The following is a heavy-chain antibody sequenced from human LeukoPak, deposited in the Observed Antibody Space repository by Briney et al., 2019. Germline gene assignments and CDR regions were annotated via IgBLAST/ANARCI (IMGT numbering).Heavy chain of an antibody. J-gene: IGHJ4*02. CDR2: IYGGGST. Sequence: GGSLRLSCAAAGFTVSDNHMTWVRQAPGGGLEWVSIIYGGGSTSYADSVKGRFTISRDNSKNTLYLQMNSLRAEDTALYYCAKNQGQWLVPVDYWGQGTLVTVSS. CDR1: GFTVSDNH. D-gene: IGHD6-19*01. V-gene: IGHV3-53*01. CDR3: AKNQGQWLVPVDY.